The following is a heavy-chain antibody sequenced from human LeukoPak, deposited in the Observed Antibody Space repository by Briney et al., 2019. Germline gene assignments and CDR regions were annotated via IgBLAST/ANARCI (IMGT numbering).Heavy chain of an antibody. J-gene: IGHJ4*02. D-gene: IGHD5-18*01. CDR2: IYTSGST. CDR3: ARGIQLWSQFDY. V-gene: IGHV4-4*07. CDR1: GGSISSYY. Sequence: SETLSLTCTVSGGSISSYYWSWIRQPAGKGLKWIGRIYTSGSTNYNPSLKSRVTMSVDTSKNQFSLKLSSVTAADTAVSYCARGIQLWSQFDYWGQGTLVTVSS.